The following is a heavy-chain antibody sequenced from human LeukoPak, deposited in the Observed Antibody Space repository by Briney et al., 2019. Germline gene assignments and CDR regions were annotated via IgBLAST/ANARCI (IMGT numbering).Heavy chain of an antibody. CDR3: VRGHTGATPFDY. V-gene: IGHV4-34*01. Sequence: SETLSLTCAVYGGSFSGYYWSWIRQPPGKGLEWIGEINHSGSTNYNPSLKSRVTISVDTSKNQFSLKLSSVTAADTAVYYCVRGHTGATPFDYWGQGTLVTVSS. J-gene: IGHJ4*02. CDR2: INHSGST. CDR1: GGSFSGYY. D-gene: IGHD1-26*01.